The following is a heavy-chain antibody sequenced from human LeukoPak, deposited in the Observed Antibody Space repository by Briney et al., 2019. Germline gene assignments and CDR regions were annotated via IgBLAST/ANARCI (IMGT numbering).Heavy chain of an antibody. D-gene: IGHD3-3*01. Sequence: RGSLRLSCAASGFTFSSYAMSWVRQAPGKGLEWVSAISGSGGSTYYADSVKGRFTISRDNSKNTLYLQMNSLRAEDTAVYYCAKDRPDFWSGYYTGVSDYWGQGTLVTVSS. CDR1: GFTFSSYA. J-gene: IGHJ4*02. CDR3: AKDRPDFWSGYYTGVSDY. V-gene: IGHV3-23*01. CDR2: ISGSGGST.